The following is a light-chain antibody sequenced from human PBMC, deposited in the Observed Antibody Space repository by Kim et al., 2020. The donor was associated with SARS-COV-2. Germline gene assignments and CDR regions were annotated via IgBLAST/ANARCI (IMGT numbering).Light chain of an antibody. V-gene: IGKV3D-15*01. CDR3: QQRSNWPYT. J-gene: IGKJ2*01. Sequence: EIVMTQSPATLSVSPGERATLSCRASQSVSSNLAWYQQKPGQAPRLLIYGASIRATGIPARFSGSGSGTEFTLTISSLEPEDFAVYYCQQRSNWPYTFGQGTKLEI. CDR1: QSVSSN. CDR2: GAS.